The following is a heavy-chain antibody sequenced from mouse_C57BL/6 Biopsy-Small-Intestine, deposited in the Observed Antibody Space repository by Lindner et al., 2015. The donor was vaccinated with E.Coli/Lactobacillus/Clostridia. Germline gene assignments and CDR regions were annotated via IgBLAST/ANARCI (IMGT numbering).Heavy chain of an antibody. CDR3: ARGRELTAIVGSSFDL. J-gene: IGHJ1*01. Sequence: SVKVSCKASGGTFISYIINWVRQAPGQGPEWMGKINPSSGRINYAPKFQGRVTFNADKSTGTADMELSSLRSEDTAVYYCARGRELTAIVGSSFDLWGQGTIVTVSS. CDR2: INPSSGRI. CDR1: GGTFISYI. V-gene: IGHV1S26*01. D-gene: IGHD1-3*01.